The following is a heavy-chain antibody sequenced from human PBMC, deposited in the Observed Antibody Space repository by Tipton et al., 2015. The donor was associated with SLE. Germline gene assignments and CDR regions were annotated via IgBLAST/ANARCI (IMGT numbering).Heavy chain of an antibody. CDR1: GFTFSDYY. D-gene: IGHD3-3*01. CDR2: ISSSGSTI. J-gene: IGHJ4*02. Sequence: SLRLSCAASGFTFSDYYMSWIRQAPGKGLEWVSYISSSGSTIYYADSVKGRFTISRDNAKNSLYLQMNSLRAEDTAVYYCARDSGVYYPYFDYWGQGTLVTVSS. V-gene: IGHV3-11*04. CDR3: ARDSGVYYPYFDY.